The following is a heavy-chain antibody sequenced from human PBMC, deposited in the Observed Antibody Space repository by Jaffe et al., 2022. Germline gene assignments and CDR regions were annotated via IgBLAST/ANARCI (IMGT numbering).Heavy chain of an antibody. CDR2: IRRDGSNK. CDR1: GFTFSNFG. Sequence: VQLVESGGGVVQPGGSLRLSCAASGFTFSNFGMHWVRQAPGRGLEWVAFIRRDGSNKYYADSVKGRFTISRDNSKNTVSLQMSTLRADDTAVYYCAKSTMTSSGLDYWGQGTLVTVSS. CDR3: AKSTMTSSGLDY. V-gene: IGHV3-30*02. J-gene: IGHJ4*02. D-gene: IGHD2-2*01.